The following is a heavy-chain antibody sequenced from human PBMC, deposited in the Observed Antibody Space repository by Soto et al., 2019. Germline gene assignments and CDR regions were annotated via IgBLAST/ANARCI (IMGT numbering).Heavy chain of an antibody. D-gene: IGHD3-3*01. J-gene: IGHJ4*02. CDR1: GYTFTSYG. Sequence: GASVKVSCKASGYTFTSYGISWVRQAPGQGLEWMGWISAYNGNTNYAQKLQGRVTMTTDTSTSTAYMELRSLRSDDTAVYYCARDVGNDFWSGYCLIDYWGQGTLVTVSS. CDR3: ARDVGNDFWSGYCLIDY. V-gene: IGHV1-18*04. CDR2: ISAYNGNT.